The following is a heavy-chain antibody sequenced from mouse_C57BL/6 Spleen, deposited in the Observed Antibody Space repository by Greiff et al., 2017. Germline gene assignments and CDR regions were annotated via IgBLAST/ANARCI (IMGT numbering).Heavy chain of an antibody. J-gene: IGHJ1*03. CDR1: GYTFTSYW. CDR2: IHPNSGST. CDR3: ARERVDWYFDV. D-gene: IGHD1-1*01. Sequence: QVQLQPPGAELVKPGASVKLSCKASGYTFTSYWMHWVKQRPGQGLEWIGMIHPNSGSTNYNEKFKSKATLTVDKSSSTAYMQLSSLTSEDSAVYYCARERVDWYFDVWGTGTTVTVSS. V-gene: IGHV1-64*01.